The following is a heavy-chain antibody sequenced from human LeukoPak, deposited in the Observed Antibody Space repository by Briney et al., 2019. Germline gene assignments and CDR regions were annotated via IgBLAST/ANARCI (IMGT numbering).Heavy chain of an antibody. CDR2: IYYSGST. J-gene: IGHJ4*02. Sequence: SETLSLTCTVSGGSISSYYWSWIRQPPGKGLEWIGYIYYSGSTNYNPSLKSRVTISVDTSKNQFSLKLSSVTAADTAVYYCARDAGDTAMITGFDHWGQGTLVTVSS. CDR3: ARDAGDTAMITGFDH. CDR1: GGSISSYY. D-gene: IGHD5-18*01. V-gene: IGHV4-59*01.